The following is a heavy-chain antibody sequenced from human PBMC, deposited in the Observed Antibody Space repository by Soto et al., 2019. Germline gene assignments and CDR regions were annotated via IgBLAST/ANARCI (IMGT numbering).Heavy chain of an antibody. CDR2: INPNNGAT. J-gene: IGHJ4*02. Sequence: ASVKVSFKASGYTFTGYYMNWVRQAPGQGLEWMGWINPNNGATNYAPNFQGRVTMTRDTSISTAYIELSRLRSDDTGVYYCATSILRFLEWSSGDYWGRGTLVTVSS. V-gene: IGHV1-2*02. D-gene: IGHD3-3*01. CDR1: GYTFTGYY. CDR3: ATSILRFLEWSSGDY.